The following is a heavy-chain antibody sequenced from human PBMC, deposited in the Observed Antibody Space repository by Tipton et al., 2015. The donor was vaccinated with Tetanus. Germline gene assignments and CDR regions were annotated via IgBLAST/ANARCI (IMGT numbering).Heavy chain of an antibody. CDR1: GGSISSYY. CDR2: IYYSGST. J-gene: IGHJ4*02. V-gene: IGHV4-59*01. Sequence: LVKPSETLSLTCTVSGGSISSYYWSWIRQPPGKGLEWIGYIYYSGSTTYNPSLKSRVTISVDTSKNQFSLKLSSVTAADTAVYYCARSPKSGSSHEFDYWGQGTLVTVSS. D-gene: IGHD1-26*01. CDR3: ARSPKSGSSHEFDY.